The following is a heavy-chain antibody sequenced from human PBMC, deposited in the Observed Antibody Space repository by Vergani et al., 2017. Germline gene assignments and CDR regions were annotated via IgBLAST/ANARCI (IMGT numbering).Heavy chain of an antibody. V-gene: IGHV3-23*03. CDR3: AKVVTRRCGECYYDY. CDR2: IYSGGSST. D-gene: IGHD3-10*01. Sequence: EVQLLESGGGLVQPGGSLRLSCAASGFTFSSYAMSWVRQAPGKGLEWVSVIYSGGSSTSYADSVKGRFTISRDNSKNTLYLQLNSLRAEDTAVYYCAKVVTRRCGECYYDYWGQGTLVTVSS. J-gene: IGHJ4*02. CDR1: GFTFSSYA.